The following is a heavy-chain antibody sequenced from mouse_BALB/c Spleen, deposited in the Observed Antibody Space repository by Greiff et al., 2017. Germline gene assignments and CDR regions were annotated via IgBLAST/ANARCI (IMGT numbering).Heavy chain of an antibody. CDR2: ISSGGST. CDR3: ASSIVTVPYYAMDY. V-gene: IGHV5-6-5*01. CDR1: GFTFSSYA. J-gene: IGHJ4*01. Sequence: EVKVVESGGGLVKPGGSLKLSCAASGFTFSSYAMSWVRQTPEKRLEWVASISSGGSTYYPDSVKGRFTISRDNARNILYLQMSSLRSEDTAMYYCASSIVTVPYYAMDYWGQGTSVTVSS. D-gene: IGHD2-12*01.